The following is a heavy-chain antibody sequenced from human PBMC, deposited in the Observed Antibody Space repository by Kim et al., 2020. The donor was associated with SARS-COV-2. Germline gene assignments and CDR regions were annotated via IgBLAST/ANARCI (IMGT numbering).Heavy chain of an antibody. V-gene: IGHV1-18*01. Sequence: NYAQKLQGRVTMTTDTSTSTAYMELRSLRSDDTAVYYCARVPPYYGMDVWGQGTTVTVSS. CDR3: ARVPPYYGMDV. J-gene: IGHJ6*02.